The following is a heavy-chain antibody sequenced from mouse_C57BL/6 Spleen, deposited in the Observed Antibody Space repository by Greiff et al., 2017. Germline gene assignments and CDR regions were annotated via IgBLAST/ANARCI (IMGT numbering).Heavy chain of an antibody. CDR3: TRRAGTVDYFDY. CDR2: IDPSGGET. CDR1: GYTFTSYW. V-gene: IGHV1-52*01. D-gene: IGHD4-1*01. J-gene: IGHJ2*01. Sequence: VQLQQPGAELVRPGSSVKLSCKASGYTFTSYWMHWVKQRPIQGLEWIGNIDPSGGETHYNQKFKNKATLTVDKSSSTAYMQLSSLTSEDSAVYYCTRRAGTVDYFDYWGQGTTLTVSS.